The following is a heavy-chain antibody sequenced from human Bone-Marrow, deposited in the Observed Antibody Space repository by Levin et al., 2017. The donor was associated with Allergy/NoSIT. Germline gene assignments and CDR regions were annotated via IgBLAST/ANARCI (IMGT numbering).Heavy chain of an antibody. Sequence: GGSLRLSCAASGFNFNDYDMSWVRQAPGKGLEWVSGINWSGTYTSYADSVKGRFTISRDNARNSLFLQMSSLRAEDTAFYYCTRDHIRYTAVYASVDSYWGQGTLVTVSS. D-gene: IGHD2/OR15-2a*01. CDR2: INWSGTYT. CDR3: TRDHIRYTAVYASVDSY. J-gene: IGHJ4*02. V-gene: IGHV3-20*04. CDR1: GFNFNDYD.